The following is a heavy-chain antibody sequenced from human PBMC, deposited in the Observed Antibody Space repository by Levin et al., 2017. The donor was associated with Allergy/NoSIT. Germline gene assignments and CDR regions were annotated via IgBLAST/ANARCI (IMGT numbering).Heavy chain of an antibody. V-gene: IGHV3-30*18. D-gene: IGHD3-10*01. Sequence: GGSLRLSCAASGFTFSSYGMHWVRQAPGKGLEWVAVISYDGSNKYYADSVKGRFTISRDNSKNTLYLQMNSLRAEDTAVYYCAKDAAKYGSGSYSDYWGQGTLVTVSS. CDR3: AKDAAKYGSGSYSDY. CDR2: ISYDGSNK. CDR1: GFTFSSYG. J-gene: IGHJ4*02.